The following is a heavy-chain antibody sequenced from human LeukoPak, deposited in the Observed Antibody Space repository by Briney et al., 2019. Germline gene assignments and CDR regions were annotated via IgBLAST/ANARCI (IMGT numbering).Heavy chain of an antibody. CDR3: ARADSGGYYVAYWY. J-gene: IGHJ4*02. Sequence: ASVKVSCKASGYTFTGYGIIWARQAPGQGLEWLGWISAYKGSTKYPQMFQGRVTVTTDTSTSTAYMELRSLRSDDTAVYYCARADSGGYYVAYWYWGQGTLVTVSS. CDR2: ISAYKGST. V-gene: IGHV1-18*01. CDR1: GYTFTGYG. D-gene: IGHD3-22*01.